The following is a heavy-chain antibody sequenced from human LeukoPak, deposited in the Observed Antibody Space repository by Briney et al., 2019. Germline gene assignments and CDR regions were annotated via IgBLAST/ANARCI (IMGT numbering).Heavy chain of an antibody. D-gene: IGHD6-13*01. CDR1: GGSISSYY. V-gene: IGHV4-4*07. CDR3: ARVGGIVAAGLFDY. CDR2: IYTSGRT. Sequence: SETLSLTCTVSGGSISSYYWGGIRQPAGKGLEWIGRIYTSGRTNYNPSLKSRLTMSVDTSKNQFSLKLSFVTAADTAVYYCARVGGIVAAGLFDYWGQGTLVTVSS. J-gene: IGHJ4*02.